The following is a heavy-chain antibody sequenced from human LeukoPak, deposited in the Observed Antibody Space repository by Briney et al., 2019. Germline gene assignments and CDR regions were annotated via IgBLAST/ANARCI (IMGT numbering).Heavy chain of an antibody. J-gene: IGHJ4*02. CDR1: GFTFSSYG. V-gene: IGHV3-33*01. CDR3: ARDWGKGDY. CDR2: IWYDGSSK. Sequence: PGGSLRLSCAASGFTFSSYGMHWVRQAPGKGLEWVSLIWYDGSSKYYADSVKGRFTISRDNSKNTLYLQMNSLRAEDTAVYYCARDWGKGDYWGQGTLVTVSS. D-gene: IGHD3-16*01.